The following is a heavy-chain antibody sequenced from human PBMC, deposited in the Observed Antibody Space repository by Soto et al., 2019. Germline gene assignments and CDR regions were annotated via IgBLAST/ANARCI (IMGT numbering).Heavy chain of an antibody. V-gene: IGHV4-34*01. J-gene: IGHJ4*02. CDR2: INHSGST. CDR1: GGSFSGYY. D-gene: IGHD1-7*01. CDR3: AGLGGSTSGDY. Sequence: QVQLQQWGAGLLKPSETLSLTCAVYGGSFSGYYWSWIRQPPGKGLEWIGEINHSGSTNYNPSLNSQVTTSVDTSKHQFSLKLSSVTAADTAVYYCAGLGGSTSGDYWGQGTLVTVS.